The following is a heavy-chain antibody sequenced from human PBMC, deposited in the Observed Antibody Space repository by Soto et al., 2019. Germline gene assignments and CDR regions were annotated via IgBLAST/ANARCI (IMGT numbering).Heavy chain of an antibody. Sequence: SETLSLTXTVSGGSISSGGYYWSWIRQHPGKGLEWIGYIYYSGSTYYNPSLKSRVTISVDTSKNQFSLKLSSVTAADTAVYYRARDSSDSSGYPPGFQHWGQGTLVTVSS. CDR2: IYYSGST. CDR3: ARDSSDSSGYPPGFQH. D-gene: IGHD3-22*01. CDR1: GGSISSGGYY. J-gene: IGHJ1*01. V-gene: IGHV4-31*02.